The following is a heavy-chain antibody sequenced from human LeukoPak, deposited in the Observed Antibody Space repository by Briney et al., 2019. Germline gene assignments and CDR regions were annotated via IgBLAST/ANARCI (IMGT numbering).Heavy chain of an antibody. CDR1: GFTFSAYA. V-gene: IGHV3-23*01. Sequence: GGSLRLSCAASGFTFSAYAISWVRQALGKGLEWVSAISGSGGITYYADSVKGRFTISRGNSKNTLYLQMNSLRAEDTAVYYCARTIAQYSNSWLYFYYGLDVWGQGTTVTVSS. J-gene: IGHJ6*02. D-gene: IGHD6-13*01. CDR2: ISGSGGIT. CDR3: ARTIAQYSNSWLYFYYGLDV.